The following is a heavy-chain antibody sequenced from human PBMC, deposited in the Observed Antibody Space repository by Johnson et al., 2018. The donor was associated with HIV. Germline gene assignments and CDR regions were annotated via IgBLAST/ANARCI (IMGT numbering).Heavy chain of an antibody. Sequence: QMQLVESGGGVVQPGGSLRLSCAASGFTFSSYGMHWVRQAPGKGLEWVAFIRYDGSNKYYADSVKGRFTISRDNSKNTLYLQMNSLRAEDTAGYYCAKAGYSSGWYRVLYSNDAFDIWGQGTMVTVSS. CDR3: AKAGYSSGWYRVLYSNDAFDI. V-gene: IGHV3-30*02. CDR2: IRYDGSNK. J-gene: IGHJ3*02. D-gene: IGHD6-19*01. CDR1: GFTFSSYG.